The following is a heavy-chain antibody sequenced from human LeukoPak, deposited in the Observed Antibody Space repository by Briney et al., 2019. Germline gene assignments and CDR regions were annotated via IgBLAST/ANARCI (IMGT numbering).Heavy chain of an antibody. CDR3: ARASTTFDD. CDR2: VSDGGRT. CDR1: GGSISSSSYY. D-gene: IGHD1-14*01. J-gene: IGHJ4*02. V-gene: IGHV4-61*05. Sequence: SETLSLTXTVSGGSISSSSYYWGWIRQPPGKGLEWIGHVSDGGRTNYSSSLRSRVSISVDTSKNQFSLKLNSVTAADTAVYFCARASTTFDDWGQGTLVTVSS.